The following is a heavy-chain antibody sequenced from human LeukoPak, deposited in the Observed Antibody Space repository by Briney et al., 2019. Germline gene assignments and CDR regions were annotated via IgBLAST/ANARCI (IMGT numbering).Heavy chain of an antibody. CDR1: GGTFSSYA. CDR3: ARARTRPGYCSSTSCYHYFDY. D-gene: IGHD2-2*01. CDR2: IIPIFGTA. Sequence: SVKVSCKASGGTFSSYAISWVRQAPGQGLEWMGGIIPIFGTANYAQKFQGRVTITADKSTSTAYMELSSLRSEDTAVYYCARARTRPGYCSSTSCYHYFDYWGQGTLVTVSS. J-gene: IGHJ4*02. V-gene: IGHV1-69*06.